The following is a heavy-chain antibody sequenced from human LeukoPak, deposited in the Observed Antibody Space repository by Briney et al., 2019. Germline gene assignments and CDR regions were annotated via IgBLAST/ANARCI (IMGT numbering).Heavy chain of an antibody. CDR3: ARAVLGKNYYGMDV. CDR1: GFTFDDYA. D-gene: IGHD1-14*01. J-gene: IGHJ6*02. Sequence: PGGSLRLSCAASGFTFDDYAMHWVRQAPGKGLEWVSLISGDGGSTYYADSVKGRFSISRDNSKNTLYLQMNSLRAEDTAVYYCARAVLGKNYYGMDVWGQGTTVTVSS. CDR2: ISGDGGST. V-gene: IGHV3-43*02.